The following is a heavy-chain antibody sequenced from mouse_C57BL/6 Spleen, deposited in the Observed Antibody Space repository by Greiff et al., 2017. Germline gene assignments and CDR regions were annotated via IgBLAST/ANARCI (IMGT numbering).Heavy chain of an antibody. D-gene: IGHD4-1*01. CDR1: GYTFTSYW. Sequence: VQLQQPGAELVRPGSSVQLSCKASGYTFTSYWMHWVKQRPIQGLEWIGNIDPSDSEPHYNQKFKDKATLTVDKSSSTAYMQLSSLTAEDSAVYYGARSDWDGKGYYFDYWGQGTTLTVSS. V-gene: IGHV1-52*01. CDR2: IDPSDSEP. J-gene: IGHJ2*01. CDR3: ARSDWDGKGYYFDY.